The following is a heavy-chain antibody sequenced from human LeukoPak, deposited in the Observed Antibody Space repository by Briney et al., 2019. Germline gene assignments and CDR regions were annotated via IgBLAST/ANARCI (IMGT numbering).Heavy chain of an antibody. Sequence: GGSLRLSCAASGFTFDDYGMSWVRQAPGKGLEWVSAISGSGGSTYYADSVKGRFTISGDNSKNTLYLQMNSLRAEDTAVYYCAKDRVFHYDSSGYYYYWGQGTLVTVSS. V-gene: IGHV3-23*01. CDR1: GFTFDDYG. CDR3: AKDRVFHYDSSGYYYY. CDR2: ISGSGGST. D-gene: IGHD3-22*01. J-gene: IGHJ4*02.